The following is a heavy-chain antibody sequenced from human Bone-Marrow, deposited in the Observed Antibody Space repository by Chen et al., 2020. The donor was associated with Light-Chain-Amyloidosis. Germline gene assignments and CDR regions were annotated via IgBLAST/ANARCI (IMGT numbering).Heavy chain of an antibody. CDR2: VDGGGKM. CDR3: ARGGRLRSMDV. J-gene: IGHJ6*02. V-gene: IGHV3-53*01. CDR1: GFAVGTNH. Sequence: EVQVVEFGGDLIQPGGSLRLSCAASGFAVGTNHMSWVRQPPGKGLEWISGVDGGGKMAYADSVKGRFTISRDKSNNTVDLQMNSLRADDTAVYYCARGGRLRSMDVWGQGTTVAVSS. D-gene: IGHD5-12*01.